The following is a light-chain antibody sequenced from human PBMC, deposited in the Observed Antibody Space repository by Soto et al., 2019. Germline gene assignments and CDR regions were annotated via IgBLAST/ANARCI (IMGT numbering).Light chain of an antibody. CDR1: SSDVGGYKY. V-gene: IGLV2-8*01. J-gene: IGLJ1*01. CDR2: EVN. Sequence: QSALTQPPSASGSPGQSVTISCTGTSSDVGGYKYVSWYQRHPGKAPKLMIFEVNKRPSGVPDRFSGSKSGNTASLTVSGIQAEDEADYYCSSYSGINNLGVFGTGTKVTVL. CDR3: SSYSGINNLGV.